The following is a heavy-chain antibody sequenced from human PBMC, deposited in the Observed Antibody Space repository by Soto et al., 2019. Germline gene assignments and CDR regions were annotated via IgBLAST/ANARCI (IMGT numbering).Heavy chain of an antibody. J-gene: IGHJ4*02. CDR1: GYTFTAYY. CDR2: INPNGGGT. CDR3: ARAVHTMIQGVRFRVDQ. Sequence: QVQLVQSGAEMKKPGASVKVSCESSGYTFTAYYIHWVRQAPGHGLEWMGWINPNGGGTKYSQKFQGRVTMTRDTSMNTAYLERPRLTSDDTAVYYCARAVHTMIQGVRFRVDQWGQGTLVTVSS. D-gene: IGHD3-10*01. V-gene: IGHV1-2*02.